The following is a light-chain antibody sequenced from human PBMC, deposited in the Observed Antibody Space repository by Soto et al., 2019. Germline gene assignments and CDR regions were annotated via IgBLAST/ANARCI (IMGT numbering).Light chain of an antibody. V-gene: IGLV7-46*01. J-gene: IGLJ1*01. CDR1: TGAVTNGHY. Sequence: QAVVTREPSLTVYPGGTVTLTCGSSTGAVTNGHYPYWFQQKPGQAPRTLIYDTTNRHSWTPARFSGSLLGGKAALTLSGAQPEDEAEYYCLLSYNGPYVFGTGTKVTVL. CDR2: DTT. CDR3: LLSYNGPYV.